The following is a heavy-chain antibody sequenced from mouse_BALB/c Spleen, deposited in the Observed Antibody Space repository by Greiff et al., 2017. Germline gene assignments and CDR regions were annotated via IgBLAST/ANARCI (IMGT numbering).Heavy chain of an antibody. J-gene: IGHJ4*01. D-gene: IGHD1-2*01. CDR1: GFSLTSYG. CDR3: ARDSPYGYYAMDY. Sequence: VQLKESGPGLVAPSQSLSITCTVSGFSLTSYGVHWVRQPPGKGLEWLGVIWAGGSTNYNSALMSRLSISKDNSKSQVFLKMNSLQTDDTAMYYCARDSPYGYYAMDYWGQGTSVTVSS. V-gene: IGHV2-9*02. CDR2: IWAGGST.